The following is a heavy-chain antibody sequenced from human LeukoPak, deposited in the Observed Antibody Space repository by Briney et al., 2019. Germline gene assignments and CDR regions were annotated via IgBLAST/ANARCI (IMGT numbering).Heavy chain of an antibody. D-gene: IGHD3-3*01. CDR2: ISWDSGSI. Sequence: PGRSLRLSCAASGFTFDGYAMHWVRQAPGKGLEWVSGISWDSGSIGYADSVKGRFTISRDNAKNSLYLQMSSLRAEDTALYYCAKDAYFLSGYYNYWGQGTLVTVSS. CDR1: GFTFDGYA. J-gene: IGHJ4*02. CDR3: AKDAYFLSGYYNY. V-gene: IGHV3-9*01.